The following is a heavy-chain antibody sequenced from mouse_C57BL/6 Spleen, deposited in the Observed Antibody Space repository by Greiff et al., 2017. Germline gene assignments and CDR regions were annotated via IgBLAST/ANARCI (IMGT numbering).Heavy chain of an antibody. V-gene: IGHV1-18*01. J-gene: IGHJ3*01. CDR1: GYTFTDYN. CDR3: ASIYDGYPLAY. CDR2: INPNNGGT. D-gene: IGHD2-3*01. Sequence: EVQLQQSGPELVKPGASVKIPCKASGYTFTDYNMDWVKQSHGKSLEWIGDINPNNGGTIYNQKFKGKATLTADKASSPAYMELRSLTSEDTAVYYCASIYDGYPLAYWGQGTLVTVSA.